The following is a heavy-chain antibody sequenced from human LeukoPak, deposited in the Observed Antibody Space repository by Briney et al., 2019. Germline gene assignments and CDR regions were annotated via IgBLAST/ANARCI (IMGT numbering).Heavy chain of an antibody. D-gene: IGHD1-1*01. CDR1: SDSISRYY. CDR2: MYHGGSA. CDR3: ARVRGQLWPPDY. J-gene: IGHJ4*02. Sequence: SETLSLTCSVSSDSISRYYWSWSRQSPGKALEWIGYMYHGGSAHYSPSLRSRVTISIDRSRNQISLKVASVTTADTAAYFCARVRGQLWPPDYWGQGTWVIVSS. V-gene: IGHV4-59*01.